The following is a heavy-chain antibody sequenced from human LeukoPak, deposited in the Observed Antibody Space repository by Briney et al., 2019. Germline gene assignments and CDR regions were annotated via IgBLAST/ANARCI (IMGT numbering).Heavy chain of an antibody. CDR3: ASYNYYDSSGQIDY. D-gene: IGHD3-22*01. Sequence: GGSLRLSCAASGFTFSSYWMSWVREAPGKGLEWVANIKQDGSEKYYVDSVKGRFTISRDNAKNSLYLQKNSLRAEDTAVYYCASYNYYDSSGQIDYWGQGTLVTVSS. CDR1: GFTFSSYW. V-gene: IGHV3-7*01. CDR2: IKQDGSEK. J-gene: IGHJ4*02.